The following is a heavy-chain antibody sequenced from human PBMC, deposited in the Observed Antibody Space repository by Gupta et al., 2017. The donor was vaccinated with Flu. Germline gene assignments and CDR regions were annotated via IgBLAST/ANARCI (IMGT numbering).Heavy chain of an antibody. CDR3: AAGNGWLDF. Sequence: QVVLKESGPGLVKPSETVSLTCSVSFGSITGYYWSWIRQPPGKTLEWIGYAHYSWSGNYNPSLKSRATVSVDRSMSTFSLTLSSVTAADTATYYCAAGNGWLDFWSPGTVVIVSS. V-gene: IGHV4-59*08. CDR1: FGSITGYY. D-gene: IGHD2-15*01. J-gene: IGHJ4*02. CDR2: AHYSWSG.